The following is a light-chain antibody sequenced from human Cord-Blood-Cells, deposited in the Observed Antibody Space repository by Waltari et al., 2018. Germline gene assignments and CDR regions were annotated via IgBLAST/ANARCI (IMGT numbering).Light chain of an antibody. V-gene: IGKV1-5*03. J-gene: IGKJ1*01. CDR2: KAS. CDR3: QQYNSYSWT. CDR1: QSISSW. Sequence: DIQMTQSPSPLSASVGDRVTITCRASQSISSWLAWYQQKPGKAPKLLTYKASSLESGVPSRFSGSGSGTEFTLTISSLQPDDFATYYCQQYNSYSWTFGQGTKVEIK.